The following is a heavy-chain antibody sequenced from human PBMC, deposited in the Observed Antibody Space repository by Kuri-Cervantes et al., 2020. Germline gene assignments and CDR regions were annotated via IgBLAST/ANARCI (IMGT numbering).Heavy chain of an antibody. CDR2: ISSSSSTI. Sequence: GESLKISCAASGFTFSSYSMNWVRQAPGKGLEWVSYISSSSSTIYYADSVKGRFTISRDNAKNSLYLQMNSLRDEDTAVYYCARGNGWFSVYFDYWGQGTLVTVSS. CDR3: ARGNGWFSVYFDY. J-gene: IGHJ4*02. D-gene: IGHD6-19*01. V-gene: IGHV3-48*02. CDR1: GFTFSSYS.